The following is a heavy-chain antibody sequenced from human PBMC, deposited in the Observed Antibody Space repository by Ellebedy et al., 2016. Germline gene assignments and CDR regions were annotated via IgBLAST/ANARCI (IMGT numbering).Heavy chain of an antibody. J-gene: IGHJ4*02. CDR3: AREHYDSWSGYYISLLGYLDY. CDR1: GGSISSGGYY. V-gene: IGHV4-31*03. CDR2: ISYSEST. D-gene: IGHD3-3*01. Sequence: SETLSLICTVSGGSISSGGYYWTWIRQHPGKGLEWIGYISYSESTHYNPSLKSRVTISLDTSKNQFSLKLSSVTAADTAIYYCAREHYDSWSGYYISLLGYLDYWGRGTLVTVSS.